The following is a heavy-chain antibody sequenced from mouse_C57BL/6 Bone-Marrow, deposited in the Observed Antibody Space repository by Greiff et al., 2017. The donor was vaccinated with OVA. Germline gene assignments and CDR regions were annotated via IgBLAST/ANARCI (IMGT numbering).Heavy chain of an antibody. D-gene: IGHD1-1*01. Sequence: VKLQESGAELARPGASVKLSCKASGYTFTSYGISWVKQRTGQGLEWIGEIYPRSGNTYYNEKFKGKATLTADKSSSTAYMELRSLTSEDSAVYFCARWGITTVEDYGGQGTTLTVSS. CDR1: GYTFTSYG. J-gene: IGHJ2*01. CDR2: IYPRSGNT. V-gene: IGHV1-81*01. CDR3: ARWGITTVEDY.